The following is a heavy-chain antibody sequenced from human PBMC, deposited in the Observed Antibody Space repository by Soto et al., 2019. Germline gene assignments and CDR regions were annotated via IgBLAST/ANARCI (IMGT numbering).Heavy chain of an antibody. CDR3: ARGYSYGFFDY. V-gene: IGHV1-3*01. CDR1: GYTFTSYA. J-gene: IGHJ4*02. D-gene: IGHD5-18*01. CDR2: INAGNGNT. Sequence: ASVKVSCKASGYTFTSYAMYWVRQAPGQRLEWMGWINAGNGNTKYSQKFQGRVTITRDTSASTAYMELGSLRSEDTAVYYCARGYSYGFFDYWGQGTLVTVSS.